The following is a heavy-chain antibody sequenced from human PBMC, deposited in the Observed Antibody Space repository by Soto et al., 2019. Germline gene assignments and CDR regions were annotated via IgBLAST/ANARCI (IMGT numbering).Heavy chain of an antibody. CDR2: IAYTGIT. CDR3: AREGFSGFEALDY. J-gene: IGHJ4*02. D-gene: IGHD5-12*01. Sequence: QVHLQESGPGLLKPSETLSLTCGVSGGPIRSYYLSWVRQAPGKVLEWIAYIAYTGITGYHPALRSRVTISGDTSQNPFSLKMSSVTAADTAVYYCAREGFSGFEALDYWGQGILVTVSS. CDR1: GGPIRSYY. V-gene: IGHV4-59*01.